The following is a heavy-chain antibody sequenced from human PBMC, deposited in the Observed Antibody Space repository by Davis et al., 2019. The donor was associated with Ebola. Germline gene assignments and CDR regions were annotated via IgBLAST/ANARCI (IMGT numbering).Heavy chain of an antibody. Sequence: SLKISCTASGFTFDDYAMHWVRQVPGKGLEWVSGMSWTGRVIGYADSVKGRFTISRDNSKNTLYVQMNSLRAEDTAVYYCARDFGLAAAGTAFDYWGQGTLVTVSS. CDR1: GFTFDDYA. J-gene: IGHJ4*02. CDR3: ARDFGLAAAGTAFDY. CDR2: MSWTGRVI. D-gene: IGHD6-13*01. V-gene: IGHV3-9*01.